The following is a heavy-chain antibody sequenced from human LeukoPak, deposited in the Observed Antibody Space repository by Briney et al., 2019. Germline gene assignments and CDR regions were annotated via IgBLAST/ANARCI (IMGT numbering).Heavy chain of an antibody. CDR2: ISADGRYT. J-gene: IGHJ4*02. V-gene: IGHV3-23*01. CDR3: ARGGGWTGARKDFDY. D-gene: IGHD3/OR15-3a*01. Sequence: GGSLRLSCAASGFTFSTYAMRWVRQAPGKGLEWVSTISADGRYTYYADSVKGRFTISRDSSKSTLYLQMNSLTVEDTAVYYCARGGGWTGARKDFDYWGQGTLVTVSS. CDR1: GFTFSTYA.